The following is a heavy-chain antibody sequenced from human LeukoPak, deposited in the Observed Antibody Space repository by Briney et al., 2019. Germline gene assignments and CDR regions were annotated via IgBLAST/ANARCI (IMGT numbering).Heavy chain of an antibody. V-gene: IGHV3-30*18. J-gene: IGHJ5*02. CDR1: GFTLSTYG. Sequence: RGGSLRLSCAPSGFTLSTYGMHWVRHAPGKGLVWVTVMSYDGSDKYYADSVKGRFTISRDNSKNTLYLQINSQRAEDTAVYYCAKGDCSTTSCYFDPWGQGTLVTVSS. CDR3: AKGDCSTTSCYFDP. CDR2: MSYDGSDK. D-gene: IGHD2-2*01.